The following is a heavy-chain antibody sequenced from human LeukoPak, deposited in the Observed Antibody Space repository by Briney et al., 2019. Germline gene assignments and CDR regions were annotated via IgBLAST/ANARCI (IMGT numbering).Heavy chain of an antibody. D-gene: IGHD3-10*01. J-gene: IGHJ6*02. V-gene: IGHV1-69*02. CDR1: GGTFSSHT. CDR2: ITPVIGIA. CDR3: ARGQPLGISGHGMDV. Sequence: SVKVSCKASGGTFSSHTISWVRQAPGQGLEWMGRITPVIGIANYAKKFQGRVTITAHKSTSTAYMELSSLRSDDTAVYYCARGQPLGISGHGMDVWGQGTTVSVSS.